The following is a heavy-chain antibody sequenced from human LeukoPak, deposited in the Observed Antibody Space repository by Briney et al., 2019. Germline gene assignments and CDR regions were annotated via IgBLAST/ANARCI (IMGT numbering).Heavy chain of an antibody. CDR3: AREPYRGQFDY. CDR1: GCTFSSYA. CDR2: IIPIFGTA. D-gene: IGHD1-14*01. V-gene: IGHV1-69*05. J-gene: IGHJ4*02. Sequence: ASVKVSCKASGCTFSSYAISWVRQAPGQGLEWMGGIIPIFGTANYAQKFQGRVTITTDESTSTAYMELSSLRSEDTAVYYCAREPYRGQFDYWGQGTLVTVSS.